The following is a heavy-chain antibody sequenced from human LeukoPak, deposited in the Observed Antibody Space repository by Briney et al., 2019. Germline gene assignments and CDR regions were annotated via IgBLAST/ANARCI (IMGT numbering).Heavy chain of an antibody. J-gene: IGHJ3*02. D-gene: IGHD4-23*01. CDR3: ARDSLDYGGNSDAFDI. CDR1: GGSISSYY. CDR2: IYYSGGT. V-gene: IGHV4-59*01. Sequence: SETLSLTCTVSGGSISSYYWSWIRQPPGKGLEWIGYIYYSGGTNYNPSLKSRVTISVDTSKTQFSLKLSSVTAADTAVYYCARDSLDYGGNSDAFDIWGQGTMVTVSS.